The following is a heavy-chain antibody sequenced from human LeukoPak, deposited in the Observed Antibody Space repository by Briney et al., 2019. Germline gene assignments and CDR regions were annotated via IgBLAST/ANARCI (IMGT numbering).Heavy chain of an antibody. CDR3: ARGYSGYSTDY. D-gene: IGHD5-12*01. CDR2: IYPGDSDT. V-gene: IGHV5-51*01. Sequence: GESLKISCKGSGYSFANYWSGWVRRMPGKGLEWLGIIYPGDSDTRYSPSFQGQVTFSADKSISSAYLQWSSLKASDTAMYYCARGYSGYSTDYWGQGTLVTVSS. CDR1: GYSFANYW. J-gene: IGHJ4*02.